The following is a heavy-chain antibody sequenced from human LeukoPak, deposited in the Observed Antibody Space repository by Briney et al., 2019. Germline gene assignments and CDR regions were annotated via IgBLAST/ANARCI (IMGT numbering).Heavy chain of an antibody. D-gene: IGHD6-13*01. CDR3: AARLGSAAAAPLDY. CDR1: GYTFTSYG. V-gene: IGHV1-18*01. J-gene: IGHJ4*02. Sequence: ASVEVSCKASGYTFTSYGISWVRQAPGQGLEWMGWISAYNGNTNYAQKFQGRVTITTDESTSTVYMELSSLRSEDTAVYYCAARLGSAAAAPLDYWGQGTLVTVSS. CDR2: ISAYNGNT.